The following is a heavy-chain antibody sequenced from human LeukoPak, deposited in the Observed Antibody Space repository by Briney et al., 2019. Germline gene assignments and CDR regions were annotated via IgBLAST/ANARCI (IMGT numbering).Heavy chain of an antibody. D-gene: IGHD3-22*01. CDR2: IYTSGST. Sequence: SQTLSLTCTVSGGSISSGSYYWSWIRQPAGKGLEWIGRIYTSGSTNYNPSLKSRVTISVDTSKNQFSLKLSSVTAADTAVYYCARGKKWLSHLFDYWGQGTLVTVSS. CDR3: ARGKKWLSHLFDY. J-gene: IGHJ4*02. V-gene: IGHV4-61*02. CDR1: GGSISSGSYY.